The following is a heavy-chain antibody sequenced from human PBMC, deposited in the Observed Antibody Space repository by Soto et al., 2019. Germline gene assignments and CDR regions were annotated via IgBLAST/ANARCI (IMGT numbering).Heavy chain of an antibody. CDR2: ISGSGGSA. CDR1: GLTCSSYA. J-gene: IGHJ6*02. D-gene: IGHD3-10*01. Sequence: GRSLRLSCAASGLTCSSYAISWGRQAPGQGLEWVSVISGSGGSADYADSVKGRCTFSRDNSNNTLYLQMNSLRAEDTAVYYCPKDGLWFGELRDYFYYGLDVWGQGITVTVSS. V-gene: IGHV3-23*01. CDR3: PKDGLWFGELRDYFYYGLDV.